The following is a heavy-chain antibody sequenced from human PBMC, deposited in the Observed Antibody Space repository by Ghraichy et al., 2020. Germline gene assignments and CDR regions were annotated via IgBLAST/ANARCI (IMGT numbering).Heavy chain of an antibody. Sequence: SQTLSLTCTVSGGSISSYYWTWIRQPPGKGLEWIGYIYNSGSTNYNPSLKSRVTISLDTCKNQFSLKLSSVTAADTAVYYCAKFRDGYYYYYGMDVWGQGTTVTVSS. V-gene: IGHV4-59*01. CDR1: GGSISSYY. CDR3: AKFRDGYYYYYGMDV. CDR2: IYNSGST. J-gene: IGHJ6*02.